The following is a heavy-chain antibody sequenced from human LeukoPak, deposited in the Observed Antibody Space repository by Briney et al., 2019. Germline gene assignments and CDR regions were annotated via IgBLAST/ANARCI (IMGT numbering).Heavy chain of an antibody. V-gene: IGHV3-7*03. CDR3: APRYSSSWYPFGD. J-gene: IGHJ4*02. D-gene: IGHD6-13*01. Sequence: GGSLRLSCAGSGFTFNRYWMSWVRQAPGKGLEWVANIKQDGSEKYYVDSVKGRFTISRDNAKNTLYLQMNSLRAEDTAVYYCAPRYSSSWYPFGDWGQGTLVTVSS. CDR2: IKQDGSEK. CDR1: GFTFNRYW.